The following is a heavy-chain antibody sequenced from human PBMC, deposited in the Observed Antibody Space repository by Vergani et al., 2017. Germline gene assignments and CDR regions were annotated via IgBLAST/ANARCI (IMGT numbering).Heavy chain of an antibody. CDR1: GFTFSSYA. CDR2: ISGSGGST. CDR3: ATFLSTYYDFWSGSPPYYMDV. Sequence: EVQLLESGGGLVQPGGSLRLSCAASGFTFSSYAMSWVRQAPGKGLEWVSAISGSGGSTYYADSVKGRFTISRENSKNTMYLQMNSLRAEDTAVYYCATFLSTYYDFWSGSPPYYMDVWGKGTTVTVSS. V-gene: IGHV3-23*01. J-gene: IGHJ6*03. D-gene: IGHD3-3*01.